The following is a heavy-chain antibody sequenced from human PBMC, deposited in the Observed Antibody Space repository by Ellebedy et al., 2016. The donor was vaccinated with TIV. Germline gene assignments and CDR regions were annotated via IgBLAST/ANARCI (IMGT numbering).Heavy chain of an antibody. D-gene: IGHD2-8*01. CDR2: INGDGSHT. V-gene: IGHV3-74*01. CDR1: GYTFTSYW. J-gene: IGHJ6*02. Sequence: GESLKISCAASGYTFTSYWMHWVRQAPGKGLVWVSHINGDGSHTIYADSVKGRFTISRDNAKNTLYLQMNSLRADDTAVYYCARDLYYGIDVWGQGTTVTVSS. CDR3: ARDLYYGIDV.